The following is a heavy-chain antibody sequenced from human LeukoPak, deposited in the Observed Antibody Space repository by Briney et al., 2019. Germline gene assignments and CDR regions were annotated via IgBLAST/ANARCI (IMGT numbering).Heavy chain of an antibody. J-gene: IGHJ6*03. D-gene: IGHD1-14*01. CDR2: IYNSGTT. CDR3: ASGHRWYYYYYYMDV. CDR1: GASISGYF. V-gene: IGHV4-59*12. Sequence: SETLSLTCTVSGASISGYFWSWVRQPPGKQLEWIGYIYNSGTTAYNPSLKSRVTISADTSKNQFSLKLSSVTAADTAVYYCASGHRWYYYYYYMDVWGKGTTVTVSS.